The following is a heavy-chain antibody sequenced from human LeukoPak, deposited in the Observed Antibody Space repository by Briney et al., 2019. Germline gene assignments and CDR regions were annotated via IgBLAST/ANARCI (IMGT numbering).Heavy chain of an antibody. J-gene: IGHJ4*02. D-gene: IGHD3-22*01. V-gene: IGHV3-11*04. Sequence: PGGSLRLSCAASGFTFSDYYMSWIRQAPGKGLEWVSYISSSGSTIYYADSVKGRFTISRDNAKNSLYLQMNSLRAEDTAVFYCAKDEYYYDSSAYYSDYWGQGTLVTVSS. CDR1: GFTFSDYY. CDR3: AKDEYYYDSSAYYSDY. CDR2: ISSSGSTI.